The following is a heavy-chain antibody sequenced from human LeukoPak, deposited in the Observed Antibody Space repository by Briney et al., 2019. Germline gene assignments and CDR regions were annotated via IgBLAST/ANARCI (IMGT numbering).Heavy chain of an antibody. D-gene: IGHD3/OR15-3a*01. CDR3: ARQTGSGLFILP. CDR1: GVSISSYY. Sequence: SETLSPTCSVSGVSISSYYWTWIRQPPGKGLEWIGSIYYSGNTYYNASLKSQVSISIDTSKNQFSLRLTSATAADTAVYYCARQTGSGLFILPGGQGTLVTVSS. J-gene: IGHJ4*02. CDR2: IYYSGNT. V-gene: IGHV4-39*01.